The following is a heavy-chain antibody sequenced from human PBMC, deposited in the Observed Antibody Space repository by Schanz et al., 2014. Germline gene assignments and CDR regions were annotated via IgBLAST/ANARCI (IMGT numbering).Heavy chain of an antibody. D-gene: IGHD2-15*01. Sequence: EVRLVESGGGLVQSGGSLRLSCAASGFTFSSYWMHWVRQAPGKGLVWVSRINSDDTTKTYADSVKGRFTISRDNAKNSLYLQMNSLRAEDTAMYYCARVLRGVLPATLGDAFDIWGQGTMVTISS. CDR2: INSDDTTK. CDR3: ARVLRGVLPATLGDAFDI. CDR1: GFTFSSYW. V-gene: IGHV3-74*03. J-gene: IGHJ3*02.